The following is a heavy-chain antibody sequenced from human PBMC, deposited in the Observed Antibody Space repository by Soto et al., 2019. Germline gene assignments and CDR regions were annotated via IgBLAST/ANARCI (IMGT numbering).Heavy chain of an antibody. CDR1: GFTFSSYA. J-gene: IGHJ5*02. CDR2: ISGSGGST. D-gene: IGHD5-18*01. V-gene: IGHV3-23*01. CDR3: AKVMVKNWFDP. Sequence: PGGSLRLSCAASGFTFSSYAMSWVRQAPGKGLEWVSGISGSGGSTYYVDSVKGRFTISRDNSKNTLYLQMNSLRADDTAVYYCAKVMVKNWFDPWGQGTLVTVSS.